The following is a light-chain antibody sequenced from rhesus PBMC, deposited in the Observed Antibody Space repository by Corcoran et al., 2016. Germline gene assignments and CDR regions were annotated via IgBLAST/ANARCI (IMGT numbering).Light chain of an antibody. V-gene: IGKV3-53*01. CDR3: QKYSSSPWT. CDR1: QSVSSY. J-gene: IGKJ1*01. Sequence: QVILTQSPATLSLSPGERATLSCRASQSVSSYLAWYQQKPGQAPRLLIYGASSRATGIPDRFSGRWSGTEFTLTISSLEPEDFAVYYCQKYSSSPWTFGQGTKVEIK. CDR2: GAS.